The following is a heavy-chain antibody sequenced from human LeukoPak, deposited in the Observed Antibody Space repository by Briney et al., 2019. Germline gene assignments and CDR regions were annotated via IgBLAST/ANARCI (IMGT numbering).Heavy chain of an antibody. CDR3: ARVDYYYGSGSPYYMDV. Sequence: GASVKVSCKASGYTFTSYGISWVRQAPGQGLEWMGWISAYNGNTNYAQKLQGRVTMTTDTSTSTAYMELRSLRSDDTAVYYCARVDYYYGSGSPYYMDVWGKGTTVTVSS. V-gene: IGHV1-18*01. CDR2: ISAYNGNT. D-gene: IGHD3-10*01. CDR1: GYTFTSYG. J-gene: IGHJ6*03.